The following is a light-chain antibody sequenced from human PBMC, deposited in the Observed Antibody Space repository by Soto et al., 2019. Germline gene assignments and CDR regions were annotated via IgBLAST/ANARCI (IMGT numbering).Light chain of an antibody. CDR2: DAS. J-gene: IGKJ4*01. V-gene: IGKV3-15*01. CDR1: HSVSSS. Sequence: EVVMTQSPATLSVSPGESATLSCRASHSVSSSLAWYQQKPGQTPRLLIYDASTRATGVPARFSGSGSGREFTLTIGSLQSEDFAVYYCQQYKNWLALTFGGGTKVDIK. CDR3: QQYKNWLALT.